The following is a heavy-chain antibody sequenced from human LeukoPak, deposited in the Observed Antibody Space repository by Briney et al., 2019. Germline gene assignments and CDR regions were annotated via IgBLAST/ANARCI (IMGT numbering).Heavy chain of an antibody. V-gene: IGHV4-38-2*02. D-gene: IGHD2-15*01. CDR1: GYSISNGYY. J-gene: IGHJ5*02. Sequence: PSETLSLTCTVSGYSISNGYYWGWIRQPPGKGLEWIGNIYHSGSTYYNPSLKSRVTISVDTSKNQFSLKLSSVTAADTAVYYCAREPYRYCSGGSCYSSWFDPWGQGTLVTVSS. CDR3: AREPYRYCSGGSCYSSWFDP. CDR2: IYHSGST.